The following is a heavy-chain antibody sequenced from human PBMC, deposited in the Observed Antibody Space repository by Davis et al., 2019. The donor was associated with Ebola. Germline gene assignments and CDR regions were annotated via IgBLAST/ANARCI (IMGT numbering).Heavy chain of an antibody. CDR3: ARMRNFYETRGFNWYFDL. J-gene: IGHJ2*01. CDR2: ISADNGNT. Sequence: SVKVSCKASGYTFSSYGVTWVRQAPGQGLEWMGWISADNGNTNYAQTFQGRVTMTTDTSTNTAYMELTSLRSDDTAVYYCARMRNFYETRGFNWYFDLWGRGTLVTVSS. V-gene: IGHV1-18*01. D-gene: IGHD2/OR15-2a*01. CDR1: GYTFSSYG.